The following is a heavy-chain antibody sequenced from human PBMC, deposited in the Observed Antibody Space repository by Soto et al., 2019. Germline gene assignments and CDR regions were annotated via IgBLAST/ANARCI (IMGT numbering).Heavy chain of an antibody. V-gene: IGHV3-73*01. CDR1: GFTFSGSA. Sequence: EVQLVESGGGLVQPGGSLKLSCEASGFTFSGSAMHWVRQASGKGLEWVGRIRSKAKSYATAYAASVQGRFTISRDDSKNTTYLQMNSLKTEDTAVYYCTIEGAGFGYWGQGTLVTVSS. CDR2: IRSKAKSYAT. D-gene: IGHD1-26*01. CDR3: TIEGAGFGY. J-gene: IGHJ4*02.